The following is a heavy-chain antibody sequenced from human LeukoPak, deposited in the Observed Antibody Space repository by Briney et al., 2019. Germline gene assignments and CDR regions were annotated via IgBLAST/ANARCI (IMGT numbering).Heavy chain of an antibody. CDR3: ANQGDWTYGLFDY. CDR2: ISYDGSNK. Sequence: GRSLRLSCAASGFTFSSYAMHWVRQAPGKGLEWVAVISYDGSNKYYADSVKGRFTISRDNSKNTLYLQMNSLRAEDTAVYYCANQGDWTYGLFDYWGQGTLVTVSS. D-gene: IGHD2-21*02. CDR1: GFTFSSYA. J-gene: IGHJ4*02. V-gene: IGHV3-30-3*01.